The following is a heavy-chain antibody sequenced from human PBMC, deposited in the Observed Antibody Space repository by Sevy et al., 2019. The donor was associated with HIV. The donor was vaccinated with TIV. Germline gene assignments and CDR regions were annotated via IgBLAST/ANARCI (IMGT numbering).Heavy chain of an antibody. Sequence: GGSLRLSCAASGFTFGDYWLTWVRQVPGKGLEWVANIKQGGSETYYADSVKGRFPISRDNAKNSPDLQMNSLRAEETAVYYCARCQPYNYYHDGAVYYGLLFDHWGQGALVTVSS. V-gene: IGHV3-7*01. CDR1: GFTFGDYW. CDR3: ARCQPYNYYHDGAVYYGLLFDH. D-gene: IGHD3-9*01. J-gene: IGHJ4*02. CDR2: IKQGGSET.